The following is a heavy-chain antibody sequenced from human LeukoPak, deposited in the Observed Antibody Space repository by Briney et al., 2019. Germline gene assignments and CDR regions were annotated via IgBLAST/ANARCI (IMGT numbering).Heavy chain of an antibody. D-gene: IGHD3-10*01. J-gene: IGHJ4*02. Sequence: PGESLRLSCAASGFTFTTYWMNWVRQAPGKGLEWVANIKQDGSEKYYVDSVKGRFTISRDNAKNSLYLQMNSLRAEDTAVYYCASSGAYWGQGTLVTVSS. CDR3: ASSGAY. CDR2: IKQDGSEK. CDR1: GFTFTTYW. V-gene: IGHV3-7*01.